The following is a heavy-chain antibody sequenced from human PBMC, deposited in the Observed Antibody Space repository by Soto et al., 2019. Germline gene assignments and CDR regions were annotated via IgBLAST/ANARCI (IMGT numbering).Heavy chain of an antibody. Sequence: GASVKVSCKASGYTFTSYAMHWVRQAPGQRLEWMGWINAGNGNTKYSQSFQGRVTITRDTSANTAYMELSSLRSEDTAVYYCAREVPVVMYNCFDPWGQGTRVTVSS. CDR3: AREVPVVMYNCFDP. J-gene: IGHJ5*02. CDR2: INAGNGNT. V-gene: IGHV1-3*01. D-gene: IGHD2-2*01. CDR1: GYTFTSYA.